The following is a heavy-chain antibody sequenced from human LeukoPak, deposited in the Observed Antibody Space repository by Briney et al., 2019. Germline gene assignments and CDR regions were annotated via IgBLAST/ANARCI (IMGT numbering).Heavy chain of an antibody. Sequence: SETLSLTCTVSGGSISSSSYYWSWIRQPPGKGLEWIGEINHSGSTNYNPSLKSRVTISVDTSKNQFSQKLSSVTAADTAVYYCARLKQNCSGGSCYSVFYYYYYYMDVWGKGTTVTISS. CDR1: GGSISSSSYY. V-gene: IGHV4-39*07. CDR3: ARLKQNCSGGSCYSVFYYYYYYMDV. D-gene: IGHD2-15*01. J-gene: IGHJ6*03. CDR2: INHSGST.